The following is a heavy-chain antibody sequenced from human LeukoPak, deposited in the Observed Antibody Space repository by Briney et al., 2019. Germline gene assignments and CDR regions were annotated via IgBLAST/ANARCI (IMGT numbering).Heavy chain of an antibody. CDR3: ARVEPTTDNNWFDP. D-gene: IGHD4-11*01. V-gene: IGHV1-69*04. Sequence: GASVKVSCKASGGTFSSYAISWVQQAPGQGLEWMGRIIPILGIANYAQKFQGRVTITADKSTSTAYMELSSLRSEDTAVYYCARVEPTTDNNWFDPWGQGTLVTVSS. J-gene: IGHJ5*02. CDR1: GGTFSSYA. CDR2: IIPILGIA.